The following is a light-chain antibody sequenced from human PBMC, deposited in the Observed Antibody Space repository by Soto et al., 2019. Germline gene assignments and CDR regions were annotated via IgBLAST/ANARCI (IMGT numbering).Light chain of an antibody. J-gene: IGKJ1*01. CDR3: QQYDSFSVWT. V-gene: IGKV1-5*03. CDR1: QTISSW. Sequence: DIQMTQSPSTLSGSVGDRVTITCRASQTISSWLAWYQQKPGKAPKLLIYKASTLKSGVPSRFSGSGYGTEFTLTINRLQPDDSATYYCQQYDSFSVWTFGQGTKVDIK. CDR2: KAS.